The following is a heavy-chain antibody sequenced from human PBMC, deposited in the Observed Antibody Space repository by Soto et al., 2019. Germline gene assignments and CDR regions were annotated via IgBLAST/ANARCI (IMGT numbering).Heavy chain of an antibody. J-gene: IGHJ5*02. Sequence: PSETLSLTCTVSGGSISSGNHYWSWIRQHPGKGLEYIGYIYYSGSTYYNPSLTSRVITSVDTSKNQFSLRLSSVTAADTAVYYCAREFWFGESGGFDPWGQGTLVTVSS. D-gene: IGHD3-10*01. CDR2: IYYSGST. V-gene: IGHV4-31*03. CDR1: GGSISSGNHY. CDR3: AREFWFGESGGFDP.